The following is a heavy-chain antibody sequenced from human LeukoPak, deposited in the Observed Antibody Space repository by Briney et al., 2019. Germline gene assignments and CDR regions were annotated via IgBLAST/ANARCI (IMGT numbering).Heavy chain of an antibody. J-gene: IGHJ2*01. CDR2: ISSSSSYI. CDR1: GFTFSSYS. D-gene: IGHD3-10*01. V-gene: IGHV3-21*01. Sequence: PGGSLRLSCAASGFTFSSYSMNWVRQAPGKGLEWVSSISSSSSYIYYADSVKGRFTISRDNAKNSLYPQMNSLRAEDTAVYYCARDHPELGYFDLWGRGTLVTVSS. CDR3: ARDHPELGYFDL.